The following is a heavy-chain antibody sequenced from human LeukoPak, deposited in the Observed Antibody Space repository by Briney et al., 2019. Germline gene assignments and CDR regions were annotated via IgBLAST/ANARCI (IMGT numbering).Heavy chain of an antibody. J-gene: IGHJ4*02. V-gene: IGHV1-2*02. Sequence: GASVKVSCKASVYTFTDYYMHWVRQTPGQGLEWMGWINPNSGDTKYAQKFQGRVTMTRDTSISTAYMELSRLISDDTAVFYCARGGYHSGGYWGQGTLVTISS. CDR1: VYTFTDYY. CDR2: INPNSGDT. CDR3: ARGGYHSGGY. D-gene: IGHD5-12*01.